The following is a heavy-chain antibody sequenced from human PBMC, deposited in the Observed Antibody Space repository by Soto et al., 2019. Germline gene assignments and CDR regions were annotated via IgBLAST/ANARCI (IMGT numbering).Heavy chain of an antibody. J-gene: IGHJ6*02. CDR3: AKGIAVAGIYYGMDV. CDR1: GFTFDDYT. D-gene: IGHD6-19*01. V-gene: IGHV3-43*01. CDR2: ISWDGGST. Sequence: GGSLRLSCAASGFTFDDYTMHWVRQAPGKGLEWVSLISWDGGSTYYADSVKGRFTISRDNSKNSLYLQMNSLRTEDTALYYCAKGIAVAGIYYGMDVWGQGTTVTVSS.